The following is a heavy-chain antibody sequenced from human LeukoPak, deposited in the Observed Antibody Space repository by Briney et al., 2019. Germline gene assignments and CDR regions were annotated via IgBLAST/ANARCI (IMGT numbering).Heavy chain of an antibody. Sequence: SETLSLTCAVSGYSISSGYCWGWIRQPPGKGLEWIGSIYHSGSTYYNPSLKSRVTISVDTSKNQFSLKLSSVTAADTAVYYCARLSMDYWGQGTLVTVSS. CDR1: GYSISSGYC. D-gene: IGHD3-16*02. CDR3: ARLSMDY. CDR2: IYHSGST. J-gene: IGHJ4*02. V-gene: IGHV4-38-2*01.